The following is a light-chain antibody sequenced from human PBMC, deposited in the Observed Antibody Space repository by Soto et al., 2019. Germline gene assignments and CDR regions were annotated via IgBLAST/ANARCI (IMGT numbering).Light chain of an antibody. CDR1: SSDIGSYDL. CDR2: EGT. Sequence: QSALTQPASVSGPLGQSIVISCTGSSSDIGSYDLVSWYQQYPGKAPKVVIFEGTKRPSGVSNRFSGSKSGNTASLTISGLQTEDEADYYCCSYVTYSPSLVFGGGTKVTVL. CDR3: CSYVTYSPSLV. J-gene: IGLJ2*01. V-gene: IGLV2-23*01.